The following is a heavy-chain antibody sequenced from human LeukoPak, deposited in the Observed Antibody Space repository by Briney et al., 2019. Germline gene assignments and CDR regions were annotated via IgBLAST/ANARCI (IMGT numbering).Heavy chain of an antibody. CDR3: ASYSSSWYIDYYYYGMDV. D-gene: IGHD6-13*01. CDR2: IYSGGST. Sequence: GGSLRLSCAASGFTVSSNYMSWVRQAPGKGLEWVSVIYSGGSTYYADSVKGRFTISRDNSKNTLYLQMNSLRAEDTAVYYCASYSSSWYIDYYYYGMDVWGQGTTVTVSS. CDR1: GFTVSSNY. V-gene: IGHV3-53*01. J-gene: IGHJ6*02.